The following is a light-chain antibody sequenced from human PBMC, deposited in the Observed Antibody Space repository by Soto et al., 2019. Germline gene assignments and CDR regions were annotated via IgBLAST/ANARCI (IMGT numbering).Light chain of an antibody. V-gene: IGKV3-15*01. CDR1: QSISRY. J-gene: IGKJ2*01. CDR2: GAS. CDR3: QQYNNWPPYT. Sequence: IVLTQSPGTLSLSPGERTTLSCRASQSISRYLAWYQQKPGQGPRLLIYGASTRATGFPARFSGSGSGTEFTLTISSLQPEDFAVYYCQQYNNWPPYTFGQGTKVDIK.